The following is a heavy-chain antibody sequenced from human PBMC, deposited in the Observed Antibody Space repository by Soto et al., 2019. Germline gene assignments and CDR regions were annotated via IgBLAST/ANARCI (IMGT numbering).Heavy chain of an antibody. CDR1: GGTFSNYP. J-gene: IGHJ4*02. CDR2: IIPIFGKV. CDR3: ARPRTVATTKGYDY. D-gene: IGHD1-1*01. Sequence: QVQLVQSGAEVKKPGSSVKVSCKASGGTFSNYPFTWVRQAPGQGLEWMGGIIPIFGKVTYAQKFRGRVTISADESTSTAYMEMSSLTSEDTAVYYCARPRTVATTKGYDYWGQGTLVTVSS. V-gene: IGHV1-69*01.